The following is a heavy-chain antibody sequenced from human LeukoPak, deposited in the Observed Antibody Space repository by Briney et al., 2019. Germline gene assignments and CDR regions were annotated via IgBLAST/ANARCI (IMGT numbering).Heavy chain of an antibody. J-gene: IGHJ4*02. CDR1: GFTFSSYA. Sequence: GGSLRLSCAASGFTFSSYAMHWVRQAPGKGLEWGAVISYDGSNKYYADSVKGRFTISRDNSKNTLYLQMNSLRAEDTAVYYCASSIPLWFGEPVMWGQGTLVTVSS. CDR3: ASSIPLWFGEPVM. V-gene: IGHV3-30*04. D-gene: IGHD3-10*01. CDR2: ISYDGSNK.